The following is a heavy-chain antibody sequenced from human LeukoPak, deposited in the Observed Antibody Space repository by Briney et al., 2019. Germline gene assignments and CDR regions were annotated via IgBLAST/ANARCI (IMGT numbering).Heavy chain of an antibody. V-gene: IGHV3-20*01. CDR2: IDWNGGNT. Sequence: GGSLRLSCTASGFTLDDYGMTWVRQAPGKGLEWVSGIDWNGGNTGYADSVKGRFTISRDNAKNSLYLQMNNLRGDDTALYHCARTEGLMVDYWGQGTLVTVSS. D-gene: IGHD3-16*01. CDR1: GFTLDDYG. J-gene: IGHJ4*02. CDR3: ARTEGLMVDY.